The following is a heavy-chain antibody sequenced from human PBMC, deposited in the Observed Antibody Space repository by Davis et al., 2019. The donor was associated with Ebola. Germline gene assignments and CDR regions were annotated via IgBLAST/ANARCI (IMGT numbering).Heavy chain of an antibody. D-gene: IGHD2-2*01. V-gene: IGHV3-33*01. CDR1: GFTFSSYG. CDR2: IWYDGSNK. Sequence: GESLKISCAASGFTFSSYGMHWVRQAPGKGLEWVAVIWYDGSNKYYADSVKGRFTISRDNAKNSLYLQMNSLRAEDTAVYYCARASGYCSSTSCLYYYYYMDVWGKGTTVTVSS. CDR3: ARASGYCSSTSCLYYYYYMDV. J-gene: IGHJ6*03.